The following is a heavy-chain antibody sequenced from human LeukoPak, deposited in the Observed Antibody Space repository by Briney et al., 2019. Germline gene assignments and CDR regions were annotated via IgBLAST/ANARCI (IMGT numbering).Heavy chain of an antibody. CDR1: GGSISSYY. CDR3: ASFRVDSGYDPRFDY. J-gene: IGHJ4*02. V-gene: IGHV4-59*05. CDR2: IYYSGST. D-gene: IGHD5-12*01. Sequence: SETLSLTCTVSGGSISSYYWSWIRQPPGKGLEWIGSIYYSGSTYYNPSLKSRVTISVDTSKNQFSLKLSSVTAADTAVYYCASFRVDSGYDPRFDYWGQGTLVTVSS.